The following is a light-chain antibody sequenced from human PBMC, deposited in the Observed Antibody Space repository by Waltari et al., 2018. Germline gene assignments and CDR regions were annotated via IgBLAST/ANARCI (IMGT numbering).Light chain of an antibody. V-gene: IGLV1-51*02. J-gene: IGLJ1*01. CDR3: GTWDSSLSAGGV. Sequence: QSVFTQPPSVSAAPGQKVTISCSGSSSNIGATYVSWYQQLPGTAPKLLIYENNKRPAGIPDRFSGSKSGTSATLGITGLQTGDEADYYCGTWDSSLSAGGVFGTGTKVTVL. CDR1: SSNIGATY. CDR2: ENN.